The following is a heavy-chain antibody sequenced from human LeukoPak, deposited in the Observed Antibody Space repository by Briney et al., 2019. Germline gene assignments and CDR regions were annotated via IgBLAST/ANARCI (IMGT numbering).Heavy chain of an antibody. J-gene: IGHJ4*02. CDR2: INHSGST. CDR3: ARAGESRSLDY. D-gene: IGHD7-27*01. CDR1: GGSVSGYY. V-gene: IGHV4-34*01. Sequence: SETLSLTCAVYGGSVSGYYWSWIRQPPGKGLEWIGEINHSGSTNYNPSLKSRVTISVDTSKNQFSLKLSSVTAADTAVYYCARAGESRSLDYWGQGTLITVSS.